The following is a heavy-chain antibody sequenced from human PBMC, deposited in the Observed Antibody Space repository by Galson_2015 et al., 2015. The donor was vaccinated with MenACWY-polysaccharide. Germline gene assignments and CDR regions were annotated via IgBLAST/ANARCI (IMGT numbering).Heavy chain of an antibody. Sequence: SLRLSCAASGFTFSSYTMNWVRQAPGKGLEWLSHINSGSSIVYGDSVKGRFTISRDNAKNSLYLQMDSLRAEDTAVYYCARDAQRGYSGYDYFFDYWGQGTLVTVSS. CDR3: ARDAQRGYSGYDYFFDY. J-gene: IGHJ4*02. V-gene: IGHV3-48*01. CDR2: INSGSSIV. CDR1: GFTFSSYT. D-gene: IGHD5-12*01.